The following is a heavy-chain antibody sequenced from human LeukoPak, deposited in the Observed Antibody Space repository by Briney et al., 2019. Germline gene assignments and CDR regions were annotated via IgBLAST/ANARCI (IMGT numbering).Heavy chain of an antibody. CDR2: IRFDGSSK. Sequence: GGSLRLSCAASGSSFSSFGMHWVRQAPGRGLEWVAFIRFDGSSKYYAESVKGRFAISRDNAKNSLYLQMNSLRAEDTAVYYCARERPRGDGPNYFDYWGQGTLVTVSS. CDR3: ARERPRGDGPNYFDY. V-gene: IGHV3-30*02. CDR1: GSSFSSFG. D-gene: IGHD2-21*02. J-gene: IGHJ4*02.